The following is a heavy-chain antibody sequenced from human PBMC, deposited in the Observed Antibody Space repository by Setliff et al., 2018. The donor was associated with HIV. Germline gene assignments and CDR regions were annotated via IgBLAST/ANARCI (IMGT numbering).Heavy chain of an antibody. Sequence: LTCPVSGGSISSSSYYWGWIRQPPGKGLEWIGSIYYSGSTYYNPSLKSRVTISVDTSKNQFSLKLSSVTAADTAVYYCARHIVGGWDAFDIWGQGTMVTVSS. D-gene: IGHD1-26*01. J-gene: IGHJ3*02. CDR1: GGSISSSSYY. CDR3: ARHIVGGWDAFDI. CDR2: IYYSGST. V-gene: IGHV4-39*01.